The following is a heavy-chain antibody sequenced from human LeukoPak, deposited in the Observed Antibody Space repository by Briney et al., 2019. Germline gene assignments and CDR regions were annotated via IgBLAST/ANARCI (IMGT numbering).Heavy chain of an antibody. Sequence: GGSLRLSCAASGFTFSKHWMHWVRQAPGKGLVRVSRINTDGSSTTYADSVKGRFTISRDNSKNTLYLQMNSLRAEDTAVYYCAKDIVVVPAALDYWGQGTLVTVSS. D-gene: IGHD2-2*01. J-gene: IGHJ4*02. CDR1: GFTFSKHW. V-gene: IGHV3-74*01. CDR2: INTDGSST. CDR3: AKDIVVVPAALDY.